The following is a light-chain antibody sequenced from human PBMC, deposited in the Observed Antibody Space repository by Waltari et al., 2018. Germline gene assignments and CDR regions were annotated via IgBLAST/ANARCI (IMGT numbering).Light chain of an antibody. V-gene: IGKV1-5*03. CDR1: PSLSNW. CDR3: QQYRNLWT. Sequence: DIQMTQSPSTLSASVGDRVTITFRASPSLSNWFAWYQQKPGKAPKVLIYKASTLESGVPSRFSGSGSGTEFTLTISSLQPDDFATYYCQQYRNLWTFGQGTKVEIK. J-gene: IGKJ1*01. CDR2: KAS.